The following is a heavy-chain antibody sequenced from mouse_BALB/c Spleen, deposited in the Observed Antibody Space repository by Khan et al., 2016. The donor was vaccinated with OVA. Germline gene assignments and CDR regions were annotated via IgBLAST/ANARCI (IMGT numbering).Heavy chain of an antibody. V-gene: IGHV1S137*01. CDR2: ISTYYGDA. CDR1: GYTFTGFA. Sequence: VQLQESGAELVRPGVSVKISCKGSGYTFTGFAMHWVKQSHAKSLEWIGVISTYYGDANYNQKFKGKATMTVDKSSSTAYMELARLTSEDSAIYYCARGNGNYRFAYWGQGTLVTVSA. D-gene: IGHD2-1*01. CDR3: ARGNGNYRFAY. J-gene: IGHJ3*01.